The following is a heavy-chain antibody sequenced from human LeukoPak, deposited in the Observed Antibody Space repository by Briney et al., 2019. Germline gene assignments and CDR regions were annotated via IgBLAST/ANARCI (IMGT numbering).Heavy chain of an antibody. J-gene: IGHJ4*02. CDR2: IKNDGSST. CDR3: ASGGDTSNWYPVYFDY. V-gene: IGHV3-74*01. Sequence: PGGSLTLSCTASGFTFSNYWMHWVRQAPGKGPVWVSRIKNDGSSTRFGESVQGRFTFSGDNGKNTVYLKMNSLRAEDTAGYYCASGGDTSNWYPVYFDYWGQGALVTVSS. D-gene: IGHD6-13*01. CDR1: GFTFSNYW.